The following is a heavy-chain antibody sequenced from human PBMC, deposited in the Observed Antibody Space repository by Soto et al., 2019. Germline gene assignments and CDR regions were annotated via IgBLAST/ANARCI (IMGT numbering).Heavy chain of an antibody. CDR1: DFSFGNSS. CDR2: INSGGSFA. Sequence: EEQLVESGGGLVQPGGSLRLSCAASDFSFGNSSMHWVRQAPGKGLAWVSRINSGGSFASYADSVKGRFTISRDNAKNTLYLQMDSLRAEDTAIYCCASERDSGDYFPWGQGTLVTVSS. J-gene: IGHJ5*02. CDR3: ASERDSGDYFP. V-gene: IGHV3-74*01. D-gene: IGHD4-17*01.